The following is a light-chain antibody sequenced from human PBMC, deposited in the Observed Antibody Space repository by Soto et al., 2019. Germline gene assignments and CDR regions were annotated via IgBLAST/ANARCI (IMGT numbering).Light chain of an antibody. J-gene: IGLJ3*02. CDR2: DVS. V-gene: IGLV2-14*01. CDR3: SSYTSSSTPWV. Sequence: QSVLTQPASVSGSPGRSITSSCTGTSSDVGGYNYVSWYQQHPGKAPKLMIYDVSNRPSGVSNRFSGSKSGNTASLTISGLQAEDEADYYCSSYTSSSTPWVFGGGTKLTVL. CDR1: SSDVGGYNY.